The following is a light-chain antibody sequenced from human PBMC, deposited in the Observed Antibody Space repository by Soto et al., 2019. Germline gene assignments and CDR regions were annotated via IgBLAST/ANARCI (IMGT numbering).Light chain of an antibody. CDR2: EVS. CDR3: SSYAGSNNPYV. CDR1: SSDVGGYNY. Sequence: QSALTQPPSASGSPRQSVTISCTGTSSDVGGYNYVSWYQQHPGKAPKLMIYEVSKRPSGVPDRFSGSKSGNTASLTVSGLQAEDESDYYCSSYAGSNNPYVCGGGTKVIV. J-gene: IGLJ1*01. V-gene: IGLV2-8*01.